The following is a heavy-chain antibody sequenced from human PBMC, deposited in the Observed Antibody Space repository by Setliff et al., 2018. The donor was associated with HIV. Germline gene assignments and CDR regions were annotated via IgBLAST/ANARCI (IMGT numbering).Heavy chain of an antibody. CDR3: GTYYYGSGKIDY. CDR1: GLTLSTYS. Sequence: PGGSLRLSCAASGLTLSTYSMSWVRQAPGKGLQWVSAIDPTGTYTYYADAVKGRFTISRDNFRNTLSLQMNSLTAEDSAIYYCGTYYYGSGKIDYWGQGTLVTVSS. V-gene: IGHV3-23*05. J-gene: IGHJ4*02. CDR2: IDPTGTYT. D-gene: IGHD3-10*01.